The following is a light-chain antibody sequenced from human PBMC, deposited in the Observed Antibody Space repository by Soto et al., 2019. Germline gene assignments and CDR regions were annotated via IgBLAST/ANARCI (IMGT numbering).Light chain of an antibody. V-gene: IGKV3-15*01. CDR1: LNVATN. CDR2: GAS. CDR3: HQYNTGLRT. J-gene: IGKJ1*01. Sequence: TVMTQSPATLSMSPGDRAALSCRASLNVATNMAWYQQKPGQAPRLLIYGASMRATGVPARFTGSGSGTEFTLTINNLQSEDFAVYYCHQYNTGLRTFGRGTSVEV.